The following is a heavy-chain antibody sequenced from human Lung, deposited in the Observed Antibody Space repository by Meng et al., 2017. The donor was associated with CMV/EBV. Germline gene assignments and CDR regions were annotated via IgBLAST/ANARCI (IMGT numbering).Heavy chain of an antibody. CDR3: GRILGCESTRCYEGALDL. V-gene: IGHV3-21*01. J-gene: IGHJ3*01. Sequence: SCAASGFTFNGYSMNWVRQAPGKGLEWVSSITSETSDSSQIYYADSVKGRFTSSRDNSKNSLYLQMNRLRVEYTAVYYCGRILGCESTRCYEGALDLXGQGXMVTVSS. CDR2: ITSETSDSSQI. D-gene: IGHD2-2*01. CDR1: GFTFNGYS.